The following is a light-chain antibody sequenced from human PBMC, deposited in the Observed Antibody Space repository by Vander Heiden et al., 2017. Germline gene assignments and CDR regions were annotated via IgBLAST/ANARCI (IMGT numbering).Light chain of an antibody. CDR3: QQEDSTPMT. V-gene: IGKV4-1*01. Sequence: DLVMTQSPDSLAVSLGERATINCKSSHPVLYSSTYTHYLAWYQQKSGQPPRLLIHSASTRESGVPDGFSGSGSGTDFTLSISSLQAEDVAVYYCQQEDSTPMTFGQGTKVDIK. J-gene: IGKJ1*01. CDR2: SAS. CDR1: HPVLYSSTYTHY.